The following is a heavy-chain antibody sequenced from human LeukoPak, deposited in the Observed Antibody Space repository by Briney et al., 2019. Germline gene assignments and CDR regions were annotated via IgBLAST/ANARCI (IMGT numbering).Heavy chain of an antibody. CDR2: IYSIGST. Sequence: SETLSLTCTVSGGSISSNNYYWGWIRQPPGKGLEWLGSIYSIGSTLYNPSLKSRVTISVDTSKNQFSLKLSSVTAADTAVYYCARAIAVPTAFDYWGQGTLVTVSS. CDR3: ARAIAVPTAFDY. CDR1: GGSISSNNYY. V-gene: IGHV4-39*07. J-gene: IGHJ4*02. D-gene: IGHD5-12*01.